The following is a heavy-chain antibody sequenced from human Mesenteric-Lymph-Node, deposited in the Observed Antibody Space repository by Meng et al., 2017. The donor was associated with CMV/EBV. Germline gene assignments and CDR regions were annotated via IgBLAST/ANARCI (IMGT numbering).Heavy chain of an antibody. D-gene: IGHD3-9*01. Sequence: VQCHQGAAGLLKPAETLSVTCAVYGGSFSGYYLSWIRQSPEKGLEWIGEINHSGSTTYNPSFTSRIIISVDTSTNQISLNMSSVTAADTAVYYCARGSSYDILTGYFDYWGQGALVTVSS. CDR1: GGSFSGYY. V-gene: IGHV4-34*01. CDR3: ARGSSYDILTGYFDY. CDR2: INHSGST. J-gene: IGHJ4*02.